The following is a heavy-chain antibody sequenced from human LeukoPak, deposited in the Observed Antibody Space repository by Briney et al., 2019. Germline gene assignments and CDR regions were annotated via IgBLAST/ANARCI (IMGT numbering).Heavy chain of an antibody. V-gene: IGHV1-18*01. CDR2: ISAYNGNT. J-gene: IGHJ5*02. Sequence: ASVKLSCKASGYTFTSYGISWVRQAPGQGLEWMGWISAYNGNTNYAQKLQGRVTMTTDTSTSTAYMELRSLRSDDTAVYYCARVRNYYGSGNNWFDPWGQGTLVTVSS. D-gene: IGHD3-10*01. CDR1: GYTFTSYG. CDR3: ARVRNYYGSGNNWFDP.